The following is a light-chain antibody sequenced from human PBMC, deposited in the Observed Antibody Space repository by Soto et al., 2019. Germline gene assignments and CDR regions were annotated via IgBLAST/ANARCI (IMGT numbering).Light chain of an antibody. CDR1: SSDVGAYNY. CDR3: TSYTRASTFV. Sequence: QSALTQPASVSGSPGQSITISCTGTSSDVGAYNYVSWFQQHPGKALKLMIYEVSNRPSGVSSRFSGFKSGNTASLTISGLQAEDEADYYCTSYTRASTFVFGTGTKLTVL. V-gene: IGLV2-14*01. CDR2: EVS. J-gene: IGLJ1*01.